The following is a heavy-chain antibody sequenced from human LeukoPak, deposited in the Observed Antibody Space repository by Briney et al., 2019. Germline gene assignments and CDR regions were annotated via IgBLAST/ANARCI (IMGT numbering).Heavy chain of an antibody. J-gene: IGHJ4*02. CDR1: GFTFSSYA. Sequence: QPGGSLRLSCAASGFTFSSYAMNWVRQAPGKGLEWVSGISGRGGSIYYADSVTGRFTMSRDNSKNTLYLQMDSLRAEDTAVYYCAKDARVRDYDFWSGYSFFDYWGQGTLVTVFS. V-gene: IGHV3-23*01. D-gene: IGHD3-3*01. CDR3: AKDARVRDYDFWSGYSFFDY. CDR2: ISGRGGSI.